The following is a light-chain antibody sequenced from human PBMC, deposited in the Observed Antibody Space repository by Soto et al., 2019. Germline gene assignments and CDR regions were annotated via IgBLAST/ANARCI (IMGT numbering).Light chain of an antibody. CDR2: DAS. V-gene: IGKV1-5*01. CDR3: RQYHNYPRT. J-gene: IGKJ1*01. Sequence: DIQMTQSPAALSASIGDRVTITCRASESIRTCLAWYQHKPGKAPKFLIYDASSLESGVPSRFSGSGSGTEFTLTISNLQPDDFATYFCRQYHNYPRTFGRGTKVAIK. CDR1: ESIRTC.